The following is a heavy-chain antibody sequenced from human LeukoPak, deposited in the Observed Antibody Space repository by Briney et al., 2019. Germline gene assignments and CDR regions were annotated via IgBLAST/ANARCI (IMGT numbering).Heavy chain of an antibody. D-gene: IGHD6-19*01. Sequence: GASVKVSCKASGGTFSSYAISWVRQAPGQGLEWMGGIIPIFGTANYAQMFQGGVTITADESTSTAYMELSSLRSEDTAVYYCARSKDSSGWLPPKYWGQGTLVTVSS. CDR3: ARSKDSSGWLPPKY. V-gene: IGHV1-69*13. J-gene: IGHJ4*02. CDR1: GGTFSSYA. CDR2: IIPIFGTA.